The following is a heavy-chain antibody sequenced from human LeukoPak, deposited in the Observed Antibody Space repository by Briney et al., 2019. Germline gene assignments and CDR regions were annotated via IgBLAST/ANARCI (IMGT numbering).Heavy chain of an antibody. Sequence: GGSLRLSCAASGFTVSSNYMGWVRQAPGKRLEWVSVIYSGGSTYYADSVKGRFTISRDNSKNTLYLQMNSLRAEDTAVYYCARVRFLEWLYYFDYWGQGTLVTVSS. CDR2: IYSGGST. V-gene: IGHV3-66*02. D-gene: IGHD3-3*01. CDR1: GFTVSSNY. CDR3: ARVRFLEWLYYFDY. J-gene: IGHJ4*02.